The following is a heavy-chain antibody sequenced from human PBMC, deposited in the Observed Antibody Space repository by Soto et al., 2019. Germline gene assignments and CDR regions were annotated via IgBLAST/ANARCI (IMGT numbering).Heavy chain of an antibody. CDR3: RAARPDYYYGMDV. J-gene: IGHJ6*02. Sequence: LSLTCTVSGGSISSYSWSWIRQPAGKGLEWIGRIHTSGSTNYNPSLKSRVTMSVDTSKNQFSLKLSSVTAADTAVYYCRAARPDYYYGMDVWGQGTTVTVSS. V-gene: IGHV4-4*07. D-gene: IGHD6-6*01. CDR2: IHTSGST. CDR1: GGSISSYS.